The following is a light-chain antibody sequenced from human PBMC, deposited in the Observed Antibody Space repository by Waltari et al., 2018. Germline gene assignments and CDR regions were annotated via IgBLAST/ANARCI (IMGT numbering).Light chain of an antibody. V-gene: IGLV2-14*03. J-gene: IGLJ2*01. CDR2: DVS. CDR3: SSYIDSSTLEL. Sequence: QSALTQPASVSGSPGQSITFPCTRTSSDICGYKYASWYQQVPGKAPKLMIYDVSNRPSGVSSRFSGSKSGNTASLTISGLQAEDEADYFCSSYIDSSTLELFGGGTSLTVL. CDR1: SSDICGYKY.